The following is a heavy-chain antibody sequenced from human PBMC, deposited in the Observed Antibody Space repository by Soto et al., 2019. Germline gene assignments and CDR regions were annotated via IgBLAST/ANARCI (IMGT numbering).Heavy chain of an antibody. J-gene: IGHJ5*02. D-gene: IGHD3-22*01. CDR3: ARLGPRTMIVVAKWFDP. CDR2: INPGDSDT. V-gene: IGHV5-51*01. CDR1: GYSFTSYW. Sequence: GESLKISCKGSGYSFTSYWIGWVRQMPGKGLEWMGIINPGDSDTRYSPSFQGQVTISADKSISTAYLQWSSLKASDTVRYYCARLGPRTMIVVAKWFDPWGQGILVTGAS.